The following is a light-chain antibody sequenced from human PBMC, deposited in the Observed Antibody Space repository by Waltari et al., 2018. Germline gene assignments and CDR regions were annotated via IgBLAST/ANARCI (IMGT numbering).Light chain of an antibody. CDR3: QQYYSDLLIT. J-gene: IGKJ5*01. CDR2: WAS. CDR1: QSVLYSYNNKNY. Sequence: DIVMTQSPDSLAVSLGERATINSKSSQSVLYSYNNKNYLAWYQQKPGPPPKLLIYWASTRESGVPDRFTGSGSGTDFTLTISSLQAEDVAVYYCQQYYSDLLITFGQGTRLEIK. V-gene: IGKV4-1*01.